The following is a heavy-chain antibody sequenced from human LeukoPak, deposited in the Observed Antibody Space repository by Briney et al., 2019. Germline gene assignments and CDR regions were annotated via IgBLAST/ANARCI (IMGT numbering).Heavy chain of an antibody. J-gene: IGHJ4*02. D-gene: IGHD2-2*01. Sequence: ASVKVSCKASGYTFTSYGISWVRQAPGQGLEWMGWISAHNGNTNYAQKLQGRVTMNTDTSTSTAYVELRSLRSDDTAVYYCARDNEYQLPHGDYWGQGTLVTVSS. CDR2: ISAHNGNT. CDR3: ARDNEYQLPHGDY. CDR1: GYTFTSYG. V-gene: IGHV1-18*01.